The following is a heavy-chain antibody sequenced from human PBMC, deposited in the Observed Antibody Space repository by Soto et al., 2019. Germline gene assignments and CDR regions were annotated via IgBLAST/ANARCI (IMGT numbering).Heavy chain of an antibody. CDR3: AKEGTLGYSSGWSLYYYYYMDV. CDR2: ISWNSGSI. CDR1: GFTFDDYA. Sequence: EVQLVESGGGLVQPGRSLRLSCAASGFTFDDYAMHWVRQAPGKGLEWVSGISWNSGSIGYADSVKGRFTISRDNAKNSLYLQMNSLRAEDTALYYCAKEGTLGYSSGWSLYYYYYMDVWCKGTTVTVSS. V-gene: IGHV3-9*01. D-gene: IGHD6-19*01. J-gene: IGHJ6*03.